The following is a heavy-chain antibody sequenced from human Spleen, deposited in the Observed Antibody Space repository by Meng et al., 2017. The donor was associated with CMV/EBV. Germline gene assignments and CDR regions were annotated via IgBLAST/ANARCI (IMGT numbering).Heavy chain of an antibody. CDR2: ISGSGGST. V-gene: IGHV3-23*01. Sequence: GESLKISCAASGFTFSSYAMSWVRQAPGKGLEWVSAISGSGGSTYYADSVKGRFTISRDNSKNTLYLQMNSLRAEDMAVYYCAKDVTTVTTGAFDIWGQGTTVTVSS. CDR3: AKDVTTVTTGAFDI. J-gene: IGHJ3*02. CDR1: GFTFSSYA. D-gene: IGHD4-11*01.